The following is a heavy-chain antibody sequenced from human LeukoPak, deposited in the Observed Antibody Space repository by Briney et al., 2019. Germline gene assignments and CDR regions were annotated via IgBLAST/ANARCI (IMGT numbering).Heavy chain of an antibody. CDR2: IYSSGST. V-gene: IGHV4-61*02. D-gene: IGHD3-22*01. CDR3: AREVRSSGYSLDY. CDR1: GGSISSSSYY. J-gene: IGHJ4*02. Sequence: SETLSLTCTVSGGSISSSSYYWSWIRQPAGKGLEWIGRIYSSGSTNYNPSLKSRVTMSVDTSKNQFSLKLRSVTAADTAVYYCAREVRSSGYSLDYWGQGTLVTVSS.